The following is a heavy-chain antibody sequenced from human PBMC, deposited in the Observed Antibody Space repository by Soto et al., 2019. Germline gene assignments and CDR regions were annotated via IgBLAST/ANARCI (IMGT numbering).Heavy chain of an antibody. V-gene: IGHV3-11*06. Sequence: PGGSLRLSCATSGFPFSDYYMSWIRQAPGKGLEWLSHISPKSTYRNYADSVKGRFTISRDNTKSSLFLQMNSLGVEDTAVYYCARGGGGGYDAWGQGTLVTVSS. CDR2: ISPKSTYR. D-gene: IGHD5-12*01. CDR1: GFPFSDYY. CDR3: ARGGGGGYDA. J-gene: IGHJ1*01.